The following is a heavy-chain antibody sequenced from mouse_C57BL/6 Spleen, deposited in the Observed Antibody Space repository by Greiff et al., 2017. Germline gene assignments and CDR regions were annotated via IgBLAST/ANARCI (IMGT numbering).Heavy chain of an antibody. CDR3: ASDTSVVATSDYGY. J-gene: IGHJ2*01. Sequence: QVQLQQPGAELVKPGASVKMSCKASGYTFTSYWITWVKQRPGQGLEWIGDIFPGSGSTNYNEKFKSQATLTVDTSSSTAYMQLSSLTSEDSAVYSCASDTSVVATSDYGYWGQGTTLTVSS. V-gene: IGHV1-55*01. CDR2: IFPGSGST. D-gene: IGHD1-1*01. CDR1: GYTFTSYW.